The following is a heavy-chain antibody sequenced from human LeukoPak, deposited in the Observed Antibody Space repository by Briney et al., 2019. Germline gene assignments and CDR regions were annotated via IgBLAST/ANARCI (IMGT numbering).Heavy chain of an antibody. CDR1: GGPFSSYE. D-gene: IGHD2-2*01. V-gene: IGHV3-48*03. CDR2: ISSTSTI. J-gene: IGHJ4*02. CDR3: ARVVVDD. Sequence: GGSLRLSCAASGGPFSSYEMNWVRQAPGKGLEWVSYISSTSTIYYADSVKGRFTISRDNPNNSLYLQMSSLRAEDTAVCCCARVVVDDWGQGTLVTVSS.